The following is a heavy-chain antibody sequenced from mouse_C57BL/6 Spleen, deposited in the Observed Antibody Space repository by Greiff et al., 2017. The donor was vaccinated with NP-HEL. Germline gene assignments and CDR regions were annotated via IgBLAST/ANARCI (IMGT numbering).Heavy chain of an antibody. CDR3: ARDGDGYPYWDFDV. V-gene: IGHV1-69*01. CDR2: IDPSDSNT. CDR1: GYTFTSYW. Sequence: QVQLQQPGAELVMPGASVKLSCKASGYTFTSYWMHWVKQRPGQGLEWIGEIDPSDSNTNYNQKFKGKSTLTVDKSSSTAYMQLSSLTSEDSAVYYCARDGDGYPYWDFDVWGTGTTVTVSS. J-gene: IGHJ1*03. D-gene: IGHD2-3*01.